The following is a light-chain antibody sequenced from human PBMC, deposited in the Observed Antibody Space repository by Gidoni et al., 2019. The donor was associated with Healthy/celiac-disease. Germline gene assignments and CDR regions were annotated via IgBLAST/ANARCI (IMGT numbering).Light chain of an antibody. CDR2: GSS. Sequence: EIVMTQSQATLSVSPGDRATLSCRASQSVSSNLTWYQQKPGQAPRLLIYGSSTRATGIPARFSGSGSGTEFTLTISSLQSEDFAVYYCQQYNNRPPLTFGGGTKVEIK. V-gene: IGKV3-15*01. CDR3: QQYNNRPPLT. CDR1: QSVSSN. J-gene: IGKJ4*01.